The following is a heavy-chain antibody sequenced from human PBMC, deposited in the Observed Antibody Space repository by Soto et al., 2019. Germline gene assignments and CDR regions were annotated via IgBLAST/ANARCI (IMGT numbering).Heavy chain of an antibody. Sequence: GGSLRLSCSASGFTFSSYGMHWVRQAPGKGLEWVAVLWDDGTNKYYADSVKGRFTISRDSSKNTLYLETSSLRAEDTAVYYCARNRECSGRGWFYYGMDIWGQGTTDTVSS. CDR1: GFTFSSYG. CDR2: LWDDGTNK. J-gene: IGHJ6*02. CDR3: ARNRECSGRGWFYYGMDI. V-gene: IGHV3-33*01. D-gene: IGHD2-15*01.